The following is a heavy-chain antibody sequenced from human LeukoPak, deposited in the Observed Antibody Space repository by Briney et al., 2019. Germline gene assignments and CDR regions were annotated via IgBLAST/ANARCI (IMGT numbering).Heavy chain of an antibody. CDR3: AREVLDTAMALGY. CDR1: GFTVSRNY. V-gene: IGHV3-66*01. Sequence: GGSLRLSCAASGFTVSRNYMSWVRQAPGKGLEWVSIIYSGGTTYYADSVKGRFTISRDNSKNTLYLQMNSLRAEDTAVYYCAREVLDTAMALGYWGQGTLVTVSS. J-gene: IGHJ4*02. D-gene: IGHD5-18*01. CDR2: IYSGGTT.